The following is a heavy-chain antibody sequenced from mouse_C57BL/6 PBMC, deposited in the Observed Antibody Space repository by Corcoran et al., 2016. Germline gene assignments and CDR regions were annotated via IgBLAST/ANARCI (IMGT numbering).Heavy chain of an antibody. CDR1: GIDFSRYW. J-gene: IGHJ2*01. Sequence: EVKLLQSGGGLVQPGGSLKLSCAASGIDFSRYWMSWVRRAPGKGLEWIGEINPDSSTINYAPSLKDKFIISRDNAKNTLYLQMSKVRSEDTALYYCARYGSSPYYFDYWGQGTTLTVSS. CDR3: ARYGSSPYYFDY. D-gene: IGHD1-1*01. CDR2: INPDSSTI. V-gene: IGHV4-1*01.